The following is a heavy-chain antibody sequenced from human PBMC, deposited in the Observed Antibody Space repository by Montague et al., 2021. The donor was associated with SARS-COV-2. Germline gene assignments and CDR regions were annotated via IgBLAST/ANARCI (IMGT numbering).Heavy chain of an antibody. CDR3: ARFRIWNHRYGIDV. CDR2: ESHTGST. Sequence: SETLSLTCSVSGGSFSTYYWTWFRHTPAKKLLWIGDESHTGSTNYNHSLQSRVSVFVDSPKSQFSLELRSVTAADTTIDYCARFRIWNHRYGIDVWGQGTTVIVSS. J-gene: IGHJ6*02. V-gene: IGHV4-59*12. CDR1: GGSFSTYY. D-gene: IGHD2-15*01.